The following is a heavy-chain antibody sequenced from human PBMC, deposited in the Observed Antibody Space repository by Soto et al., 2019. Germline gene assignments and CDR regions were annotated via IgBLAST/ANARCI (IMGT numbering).Heavy chain of an antibody. D-gene: IGHD3-3*01. V-gene: IGHV2-5*02. Sequence: QITLKESGPTLVKPTQTLTLTCTFSGFSLSTSGVGVGWIRQPPGKALEWLALIYWDDDKRYSPSLKSRLTITKDTSKNQVVLTMTNMDPVDTVTYYCAHRRWRTPRHYMDVWGKGTTVTVSS. CDR3: AHRRWRTPRHYMDV. CDR1: GFSLSTSGVG. CDR2: IYWDDDK. J-gene: IGHJ6*03.